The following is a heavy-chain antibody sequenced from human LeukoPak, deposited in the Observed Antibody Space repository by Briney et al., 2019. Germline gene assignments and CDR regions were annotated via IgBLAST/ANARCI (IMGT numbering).Heavy chain of an antibody. CDR1: GFTFSSYG. J-gene: IGHJ4*02. CDR3: ARDSRPRYSSSWYMIDY. CDR2: IWYDGSNK. V-gene: IGHV3-33*01. D-gene: IGHD6-13*01. Sequence: GGSLRLSCAASGFTFSSYGMHWVRQAPGKGLEWVAVIWYDGSNKYYADSVKGRFTISRDNSKNTLYLQMNSLRAEDTAVYYCARDSRPRYSSSWYMIDYWGQGTLVTVSS.